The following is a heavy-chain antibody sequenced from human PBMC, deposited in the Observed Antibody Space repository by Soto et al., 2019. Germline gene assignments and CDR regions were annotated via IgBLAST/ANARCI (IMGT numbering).Heavy chain of an antibody. CDR3: ASGYDSSGEHYFDY. CDR1: GGSISSYY. V-gene: IGHV4-59*01. Sequence: SETLSLTCTVSGGSISSYYWSWIRQPPGKGLEWIGYIYYSGSTNYNPSLKSRVTISVDTSKNQFSLKLSSVTAADTAVYYCASGYDSSGEHYFDYWGQGTLVTVSS. CDR2: IYYSGST. J-gene: IGHJ4*02. D-gene: IGHD3-22*01.